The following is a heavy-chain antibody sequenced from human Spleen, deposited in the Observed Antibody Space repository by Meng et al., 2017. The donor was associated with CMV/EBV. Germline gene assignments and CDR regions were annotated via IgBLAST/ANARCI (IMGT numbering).Heavy chain of an antibody. D-gene: IGHD2-2*01. CDR2: VKSKTDGGTT. CDR1: GFTFSSYD. J-gene: IGHJ4*02. V-gene: IGHV3-15*07. Sequence: GESLKISCAASGFTFSSYDMHWVRQAPGKGLEWVGRVKSKTDGGTTDYAAPVKGRFTITRDDSKNSLYLQMNSLKTEDTAVYYCSTGPAAPYYWGQGTLVTVSS. CDR3: STGPAAPYY.